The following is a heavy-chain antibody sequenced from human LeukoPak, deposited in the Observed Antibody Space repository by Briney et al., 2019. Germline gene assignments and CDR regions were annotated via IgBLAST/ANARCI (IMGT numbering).Heavy chain of an antibody. D-gene: IGHD4-17*01. Sequence: GGSLRLSCAASGFTFSSYSMNWVRQAPGKGLEWVSSISSSSSYIYYADSVKGRFTISRDNSKNTLYLRMNSLRAGDTAVYYCARRTDYGDPQVKLDYWGQGILVPVSS. CDR1: GFTFSSYS. J-gene: IGHJ4*02. CDR2: ISSSSSYI. V-gene: IGHV3-21*04. CDR3: ARRTDYGDPQVKLDY.